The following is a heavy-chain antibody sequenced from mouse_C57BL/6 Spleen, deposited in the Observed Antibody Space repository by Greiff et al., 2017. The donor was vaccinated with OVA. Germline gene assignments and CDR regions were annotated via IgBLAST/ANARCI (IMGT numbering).Heavy chain of an antibody. J-gene: IGHJ4*01. CDR2: IRSKSNNYAT. V-gene: IGHV10-1*01. D-gene: IGHD1-1*01. CDR3: VRHGGSSPYYAMDY. Sequence: EVQRVESGGGLVQPKGSLKLSCAASGFSFNTYAMNWVRQAPGKGLEWVARIRSKSNNYATYYADSVKDRFTISRDDSESMLYLQMNNLKTEDTAMYYCVRHGGSSPYYAMDYWGQGTSVTVSS. CDR1: GFSFNTYA.